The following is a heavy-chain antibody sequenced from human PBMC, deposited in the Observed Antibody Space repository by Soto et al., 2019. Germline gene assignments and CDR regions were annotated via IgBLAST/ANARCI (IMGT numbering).Heavy chain of an antibody. CDR3: ARHENGGTYPLAY. D-gene: IGHD1-26*01. CDR2: IDYRGSA. J-gene: IGHJ4*02. Sequence: PSETLSLTCTVSGGSMSTSDYYWGWIRQTPGKGLEYIGNIDYRGSASYNPSLKSRVTISVDTSKNQFSLNLTSVTAADTAVYFCARHENGGTYPLAYWGQGTLVTVSS. CDR1: GGSMSTSDYY. V-gene: IGHV4-39*07.